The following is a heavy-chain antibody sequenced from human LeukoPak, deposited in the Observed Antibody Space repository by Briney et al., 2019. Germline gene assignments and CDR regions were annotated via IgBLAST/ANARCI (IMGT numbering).Heavy chain of an antibody. V-gene: IGHV5-51*01. D-gene: IGHD1-26*01. CDR3: ARRGGGSRVDY. J-gene: IGHJ4*02. Sequence: GESLKISCQSSGYSFTSYWLGWVRQMPGKGLEWMGIIYPSDSDTRYSPSFQGQVTISVDKSINTAYLQWSSLKASDTAIYYCARRGGGSRVDYWGQGTLVTVSS. CDR2: IYPSDSDT. CDR1: GYSFTSYW.